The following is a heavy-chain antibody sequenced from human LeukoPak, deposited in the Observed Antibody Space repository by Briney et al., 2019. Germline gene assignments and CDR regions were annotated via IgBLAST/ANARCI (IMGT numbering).Heavy chain of an antibody. CDR3: SRDPRNNDY. V-gene: IGHV3-11*01. J-gene: IGHJ4*02. CDR1: GFTFSDSY. CDR2: ISGSASDV. Sequence: GGSLRLSCAASGFTFSDSYMTWIRQAPGKGLELLSYISGSASDVNYIDSVRGRFTISRDNAKNSLYLHMNSLTVEDTAVYYCSRDPRNNDYWGQGTLVTVSS.